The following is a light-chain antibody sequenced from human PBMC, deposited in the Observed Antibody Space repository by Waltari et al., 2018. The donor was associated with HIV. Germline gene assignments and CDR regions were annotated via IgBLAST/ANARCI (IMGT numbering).Light chain of an antibody. V-gene: IGKV1-39*01. CDR3: QQTYITPLT. J-gene: IGKJ4*01. CDR1: QNIRGY. CDR2: AAS. Sequence: DLQITQSPSSLSASVVDRVNITCRASQNIRGYLNWYQHKPGKAPKFLIQAASTLQSGVPSRFSGSGSETDFTLTISSLQPEDFASYYCQQTYITPLTFGGGTKVEIK.